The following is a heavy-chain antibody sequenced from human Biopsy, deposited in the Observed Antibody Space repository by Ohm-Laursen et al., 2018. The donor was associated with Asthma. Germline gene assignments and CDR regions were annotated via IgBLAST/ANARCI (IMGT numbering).Heavy chain of an antibody. CDR3: VHTLVGLKAFDF. D-gene: IGHD1-26*01. Sequence: TQTLTLTCTFSGFSLSTFGGGVGWIRQPPGKALEWLGNIYWDDDKRYSPSLQSRLTITRDTPKDQVVLTMTNMGPVDTGTYYCVHTLVGLKAFDFWGQGTLVTVSS. V-gene: IGHV2-5*02. CDR2: IYWDDDK. CDR1: GFSLSTFGGG. J-gene: IGHJ4*02.